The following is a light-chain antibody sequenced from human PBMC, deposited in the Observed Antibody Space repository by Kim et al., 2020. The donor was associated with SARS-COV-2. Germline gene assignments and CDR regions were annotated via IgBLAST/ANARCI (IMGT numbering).Light chain of an antibody. V-gene: IGLV2-14*03. J-gene: IGLJ2*01. CDR2: HVS. CDR3: TSYSSSATLL. CDR1: SSDVGEYKY. Sequence: GQSITISGTGTSSDVGEYKYVSWYQQHPGKAPKLIIYHVSDRPSGVSSRFSGSKSDNTASLTLSGLQPEDEADYYCTSYSSSATLLFGGGTQLTVL.